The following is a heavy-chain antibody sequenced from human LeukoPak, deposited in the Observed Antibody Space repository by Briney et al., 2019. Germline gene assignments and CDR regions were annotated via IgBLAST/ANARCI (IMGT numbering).Heavy chain of an antibody. Sequence: SQTLSLTCAISGDSVSSNSAAWNWIRQSPSRGLEWLGRTYYRSKWYNDYAVSVKSRITINPDTSKNQFSLQLNSVTPEDTAVYYCARDVVTHRYSSGWYFDYWGQGTLVTVSS. J-gene: IGHJ4*02. CDR2: TYYRSKWYN. V-gene: IGHV6-1*01. CDR3: ARDVVTHRYSSGWYFDY. D-gene: IGHD6-19*01. CDR1: GDSVSSNSAA.